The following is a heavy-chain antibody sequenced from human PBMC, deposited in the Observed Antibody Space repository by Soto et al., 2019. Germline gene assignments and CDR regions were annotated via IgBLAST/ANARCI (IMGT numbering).Heavy chain of an antibody. CDR3: ANDRHPAANSSTDS. V-gene: IGHV3-23*01. CDR1: GFTFSTYT. CDR2: MTGGGST. J-gene: IGHJ4*02. Sequence: GGSLRLSCAASGFTFSTYTMNWVRQAPGRGLEWVSAMTGGGSTYYADSVKGRFTISRDNSKSMLFLQMNSLRAEDTAVYYCANDRHPAANSSTDSRREGIQVTVS. D-gene: IGHD2-15*01.